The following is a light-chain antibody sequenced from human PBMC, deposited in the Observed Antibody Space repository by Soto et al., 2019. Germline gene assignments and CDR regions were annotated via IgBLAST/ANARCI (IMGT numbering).Light chain of an antibody. J-gene: IGKJ1*01. V-gene: IGKV3-20*01. CDR2: GAS. CDR1: QSVRTSY. Sequence: EIVLTQSPGTLSLSPGERATLSCRALQSVRTSYLAWYQQKPGQAPRLLIYGASSRATGIPDRFSGSGSGTDFTLTISRLEPEDFAVYSWQQYGSSPPFGQGTKVEIK. CDR3: QQYGSSPP.